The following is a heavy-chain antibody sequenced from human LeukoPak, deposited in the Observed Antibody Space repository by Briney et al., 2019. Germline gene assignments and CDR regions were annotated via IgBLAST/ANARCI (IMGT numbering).Heavy chain of an antibody. CDR3: ATGRVSDKSLVSWFDT. Sequence: SVKVSCKASGGTLSRHAVSWVRQAPGQGLEWMGGIILISPTANYAQKFQDRVTITMDESTTTAYMELSSLRSEDTAVYYCATGRVSDKSLVSWFDTWGQGGLVTVCS. V-gene: IGHV1-69*05. D-gene: IGHD3-16*01. J-gene: IGHJ5*02. CDR2: IILISPTA. CDR1: GGTLSRHA.